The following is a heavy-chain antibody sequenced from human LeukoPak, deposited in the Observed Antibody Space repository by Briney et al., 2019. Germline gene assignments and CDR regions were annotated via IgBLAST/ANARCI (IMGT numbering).Heavy chain of an antibody. CDR2: IYYSGST. D-gene: IGHD3-3*01. CDR1: GGSISSYY. CDR3: ARGGLRFLEDYFDY. V-gene: IGHV4-59*08. J-gene: IGHJ4*02. Sequence: SETLSLTCTVSGGSISSYYWSWIRQPPGKGLEWIGYIYYSGSTNYNPSLKSRVTISVDTSKNQFSLKLSSVTAADTAVYYCARGGLRFLEDYFDYWGQGTLVTVSS.